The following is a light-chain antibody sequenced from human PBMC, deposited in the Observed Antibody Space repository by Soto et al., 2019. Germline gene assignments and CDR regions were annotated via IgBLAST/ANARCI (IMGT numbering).Light chain of an antibody. Sequence: DIQMTQSPSSLSASVGDRVTITCRASQGISSYLAWYQQKPGKVPKLLMYAASTLQSGVPSRFSGSGFGTDFTLTISSLQPEDVATYYCRKYNDAPKTFGPGTKVEIK. CDR3: RKYNDAPKT. CDR1: QGISSY. J-gene: IGKJ1*01. CDR2: AAS. V-gene: IGKV1-27*01.